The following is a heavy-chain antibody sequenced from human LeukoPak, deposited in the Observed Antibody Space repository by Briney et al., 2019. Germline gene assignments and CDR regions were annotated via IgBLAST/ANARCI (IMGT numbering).Heavy chain of an antibody. V-gene: IGHV3-53*01. CDR2: IYSGGST. CDR3: ARDEYQAFDI. Sequence: GGTLRLSCAASGFTFSSYGMSWVRQAPGKGLEWVSVIYSGGSTYYADSVKGRFTISRDNSKNTVYLQMNSLRAEDTAVYYCARDEYQAFDIRGQGTMVTASS. J-gene: IGHJ3*02. D-gene: IGHD6-6*01. CDR1: GFTFSSYG.